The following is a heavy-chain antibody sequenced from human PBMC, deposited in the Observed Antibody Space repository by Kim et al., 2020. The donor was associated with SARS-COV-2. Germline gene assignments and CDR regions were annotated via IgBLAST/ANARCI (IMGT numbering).Heavy chain of an antibody. Sequence: GGSLRLSCAASGFTFSSYAMSWVRQAPGKGLEWVSAISGSGGSTYYADSVKGRFTISRDNSKNTLYLQMNSLRAEDTAVYYCAITSVGGRTTTVTTAGGFDYWGQGTLVTVSS. CDR2: ISGSGGST. D-gene: IGHD4-17*01. CDR1: GFTFSSYA. CDR3: AITSVGGRTTTVTTAGGFDY. V-gene: IGHV3-23*01. J-gene: IGHJ4*02.